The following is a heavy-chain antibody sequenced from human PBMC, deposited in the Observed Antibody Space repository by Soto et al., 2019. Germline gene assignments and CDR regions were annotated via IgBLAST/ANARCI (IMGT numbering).Heavy chain of an antibody. D-gene: IGHD2-21*02. CDR2: IYCSGRT. CDR1: GESISSSSYY. Sequence: SETLSLTCIVSGESISSSSYYWVWIRQPPGKGLEWIGSIYCSGRTYYNPSFKSRVTISIDTSKNQFSLKLSSVTATDTAVYYCARQRTTVVTQAYFDHWGQGALVTVSS. CDR3: ARQRTTVVTQAYFDH. V-gene: IGHV4-39*01. J-gene: IGHJ4*02.